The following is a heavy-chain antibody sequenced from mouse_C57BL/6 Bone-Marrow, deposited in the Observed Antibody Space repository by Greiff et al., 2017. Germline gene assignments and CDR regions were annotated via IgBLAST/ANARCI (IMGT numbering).Heavy chain of an antibody. J-gene: IGHJ3*01. CDR3: ASPPYDGYYAWFAY. CDR2: IYPGSGST. CDR1: GYTFTSYW. V-gene: IGHV1-55*01. D-gene: IGHD2-3*01. Sequence: QVQLQQPGAELVKPGASVKMSCKASGYTFTSYWITWVKQRPGQGLEWIGDIYPGSGSTNYNEKFKSKATLTADTSSSTAYMKLSSLTSEDSAVYYCASPPYDGYYAWFAYWGQGTLVTVSA.